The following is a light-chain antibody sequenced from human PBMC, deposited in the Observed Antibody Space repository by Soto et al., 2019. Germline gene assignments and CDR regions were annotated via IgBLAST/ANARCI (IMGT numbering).Light chain of an antibody. V-gene: IGLV7-46*01. CDR2: DTN. J-gene: IGLJ3*02. CDR3: FLSYSGALDWV. CDR1: TGAVTSGHF. Sequence: QAVVTQEPSLTVSPGGTVTLTCGSSTGAVTSGHFAYWLHQKPGQGPRTLIYDTNNKHSWTPARFPGSLLGGKAALTLSGSQPEDEADYYCFLSYSGALDWVFGGGTKLTVL.